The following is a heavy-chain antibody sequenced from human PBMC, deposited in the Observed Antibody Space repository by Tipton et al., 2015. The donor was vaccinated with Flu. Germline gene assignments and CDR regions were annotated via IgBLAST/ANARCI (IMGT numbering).Heavy chain of an antibody. CDR1: RGSISGYF. CDR2: IYYTGRT. J-gene: IGHJ4*02. CDR3: ARYHCPNGICDSFDY. V-gene: IGHV4-59*01. D-gene: IGHD2-8*01. Sequence: TLSLTCTVSRGSISGYFWSWIRQPPGKGLEWIGYIYYTGRTKQNPSLKSRVTIPVDTSKNQFSLKLSSVTTADTAVYYCARYHCPNGICDSFDYWGQGTLVTVSS.